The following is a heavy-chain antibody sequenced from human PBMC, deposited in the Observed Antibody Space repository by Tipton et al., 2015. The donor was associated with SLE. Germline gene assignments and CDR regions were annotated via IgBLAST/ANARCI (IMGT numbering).Heavy chain of an antibody. J-gene: IGHJ4*02. CDR2: IYTGGSGTT. CDR1: GGFINNGAYY. Sequence: TLSLTCTVSGGFINNGAYYWSWIRQPAGKELEWIGRIYTGGSGTTIYNPSLKSRVTISVDTSKNQFSLTLSSVTASDTAVYYCARDPYDSWSDYQATFDYWGQGTLVTVSP. D-gene: IGHD3-3*01. V-gene: IGHV4-61*02. CDR3: ARDPYDSWSDYQATFDY.